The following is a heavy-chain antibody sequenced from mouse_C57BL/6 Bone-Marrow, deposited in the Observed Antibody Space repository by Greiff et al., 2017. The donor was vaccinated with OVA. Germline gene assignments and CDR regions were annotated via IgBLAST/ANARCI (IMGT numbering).Heavy chain of an antibody. J-gene: IGHJ1*03. CDR3: ARERHGNFWYFDV. Sequence: VQLQQSGAELVRPGTSVKMSCKASGYTFTNYWIGWAKQRPGHGLEWIGDIYPGGGYTNYNEKFKGKATLTADKSSSTAYMQFSCLTSEDSAIYYCARERHGNFWYFDVWGTGTTVTVSS. D-gene: IGHD2-1*01. V-gene: IGHV1-63*01. CDR2: IYPGGGYT. CDR1: GYTFTNYW.